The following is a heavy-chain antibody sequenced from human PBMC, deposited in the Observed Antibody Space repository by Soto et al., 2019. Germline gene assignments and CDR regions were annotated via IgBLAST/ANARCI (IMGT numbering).Heavy chain of an antibody. CDR2: ISGHNGDT. CDR3: ARDDYGGKLGYFQH. J-gene: IGHJ1*01. Sequence: ASVKVSCKASGYTFARYGIDWVRQAPGQGLEWMGWISGHNGDTKYVQKFQGRVSMTTDTSTSTAYMELRSLRSDDTAVYYCARDDYGGKLGYFQHWGQGTLVTVSS. CDR1: GYTFARYG. V-gene: IGHV1-18*01. D-gene: IGHD4-17*01.